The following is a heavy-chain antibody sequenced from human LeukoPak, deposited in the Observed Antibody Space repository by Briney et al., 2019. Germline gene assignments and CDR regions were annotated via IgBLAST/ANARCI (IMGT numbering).Heavy chain of an antibody. CDR2: ISGYNGNT. J-gene: IGHJ5*02. Sequence: AAVKVSCKTSGYMFHTYGIGWVRQAPGQGLEWMGWISGYNGNTRYAEKFQDRVTMTTDTSTNTVYMELRSLRSGDTAVYYCARAREVTNHGWFDPWGQGTLVTVSS. V-gene: IGHV1-18*01. CDR1: GYMFHTYG. CDR3: ARAREVTNHGWFDP. D-gene: IGHD1-14*01.